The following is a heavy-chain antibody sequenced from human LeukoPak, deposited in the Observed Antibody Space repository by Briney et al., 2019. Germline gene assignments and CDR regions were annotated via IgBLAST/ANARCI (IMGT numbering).Heavy chain of an antibody. CDR3: ARVIMVRGVIIPVSIDY. Sequence: ASVKVSCKVSGYTFTGYGISWVRQAPGQGLEWMGWISAYNGNTNYAQKLQDRVTMTTDTSTTTGYMELRSLRSDDTAVYYCARVIMVRGVIIPVSIDYWGQGTLVTVSS. CDR1: GYTFTGYG. D-gene: IGHD3-10*01. CDR2: ISAYNGNT. V-gene: IGHV1-18*01. J-gene: IGHJ4*02.